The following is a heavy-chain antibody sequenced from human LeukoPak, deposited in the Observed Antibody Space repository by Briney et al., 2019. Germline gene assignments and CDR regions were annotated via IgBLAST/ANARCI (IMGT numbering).Heavy chain of an antibody. CDR3: ARAGVGFDY. J-gene: IGHJ4*02. CDR1: GFIFSAYW. V-gene: IGHV3-74*01. D-gene: IGHD1-26*01. CDR2: INGDGITT. Sequence: GGSLRLSCAASGFIFSAYWMHWVRQSPGRGLVWVARINGDGITTSYADSVKGRFTISRDNAKNTLYLQMNSLRAEDTAVFYCARAGVGFDYWGQGTLVTVSS.